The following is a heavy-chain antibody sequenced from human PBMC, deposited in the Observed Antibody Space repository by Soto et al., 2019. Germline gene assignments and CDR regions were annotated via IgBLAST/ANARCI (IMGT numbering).Heavy chain of an antibody. V-gene: IGHV1-69*06. CDR2: TIPVFNTA. J-gene: IGHJ3*02. D-gene: IGHD3-10*01. CDR3: ARGVYGSGNYYTGPSAFDI. CDR1: GGTLSDHG. Sequence: QVQLEQSGAEVKKPGSSVKISCKASGGTLSDHGVSWLRQAPGQGLEWVGGTIPVFNTAKYAPKFQGRVKIAAEKPTNIAYMELGSLRSDDTAFYYCARGVYGSGNYYTGPSAFDIWGQGTLVIVSS.